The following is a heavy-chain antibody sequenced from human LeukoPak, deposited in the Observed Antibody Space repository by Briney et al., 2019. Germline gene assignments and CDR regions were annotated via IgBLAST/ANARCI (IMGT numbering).Heavy chain of an antibody. V-gene: IGHV1-2*02. CDR2: INPNSGGT. J-gene: IGHJ5*02. CDR1: GYTFTGYY. CDR3: ARISITIFGVDEKNWFDP. Sequence: GASVKVSCKASGYTFTGYYMHWVRQAPGQGLGWMGWINPNSGGTNYAQKFQGRVTMTRDTSISTAYMELSRLRSDDTAVYYCARISITIFGVDEKNWFDPWGQGTLVTVSS. D-gene: IGHD3-3*01.